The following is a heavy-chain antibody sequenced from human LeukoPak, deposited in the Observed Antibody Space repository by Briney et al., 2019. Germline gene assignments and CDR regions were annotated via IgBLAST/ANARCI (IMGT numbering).Heavy chain of an antibody. D-gene: IGHD2-2*01. CDR2: INPNSGGT. Sequence: ASAKVSCKASGYTFTGYYMHWVRQAPGQGLEWMGWINPNSGGTNYAQKFQGRVTMTRDTSISTAYMELSRLRSDDTAVYYCARVHCSSTSCYPPLDYYYMDVWGKGTTVTVSS. CDR1: GYTFTGYY. CDR3: ARVHCSSTSCYPPLDYYYMDV. J-gene: IGHJ6*03. V-gene: IGHV1-2*02.